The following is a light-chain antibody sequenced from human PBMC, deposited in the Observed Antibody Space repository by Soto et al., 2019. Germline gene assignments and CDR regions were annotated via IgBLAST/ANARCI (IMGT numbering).Light chain of an antibody. Sequence: EIVLTQSPGTLSLSLGERASLSRRASQSVSSYLAWYQQKPGQAPRLLIYDASNRATGIPARFSGSGSGTDFTLTIRSLQSEDFALYYCQQYNNWLWTFGQGTKV. CDR3: QQYNNWLWT. CDR2: DAS. CDR1: QSVSSY. J-gene: IGKJ1*01. V-gene: IGKV3-11*01.